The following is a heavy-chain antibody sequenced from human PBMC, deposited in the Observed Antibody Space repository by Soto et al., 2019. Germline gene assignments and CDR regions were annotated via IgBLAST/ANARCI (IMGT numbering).Heavy chain of an antibody. CDR2: IIPILGIA. D-gene: IGHD5-12*01. Sequence: QVQLVQSGAEVKKPGSSVKVSCKASGGTFSSYTISWVRQAPGQGLEWMGRIIPILGIANYAQKFQGRVTIXAXXSTSTAYMELSSLRSEDTAVYYCARDRDGYNLPDYWGQGTLVTVSS. CDR1: GGTFSSYT. V-gene: IGHV1-69*02. CDR3: ARDRDGYNLPDY. J-gene: IGHJ4*02.